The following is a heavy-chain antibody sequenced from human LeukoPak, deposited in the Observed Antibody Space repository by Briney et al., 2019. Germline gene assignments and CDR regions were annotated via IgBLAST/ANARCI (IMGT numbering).Heavy chain of an antibody. V-gene: IGHV1-69*06. J-gene: IGHJ4*02. CDR2: IIPIVGTA. Sequence: ASVKVSCKASGDTFSEHAISWVRQAPGQGLEWMGGIIPIVGTANYAQKFQGRVTITADKSTSTAYMELSSLKSEDTAVYYCARHDPYCSDDSCDDDYWGQGTLVTVSS. CDR1: GDTFSEHA. CDR3: ARHDPYCSDDSCDDDY. D-gene: IGHD2-15*01.